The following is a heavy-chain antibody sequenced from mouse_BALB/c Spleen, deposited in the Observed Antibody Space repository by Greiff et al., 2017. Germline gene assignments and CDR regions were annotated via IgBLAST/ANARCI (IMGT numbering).Heavy chain of an antibody. CDR3: ARGVYGSSYVYYAMDY. Sequence: EVKLMESGPDLVKPSQSLSLTCTVTGYSITSGYSWHWIRQFPGNKLEWMGYIHYSGSTNYNPSLKSRISITRDTSKNQFFLQLNSVTTEDTATYYCARGVYGSSYVYYAMDYWGQGTSVTVSS. CDR2: IHYSGST. D-gene: IGHD1-1*01. V-gene: IGHV3-1*02. J-gene: IGHJ4*01. CDR1: GYSITSGYS.